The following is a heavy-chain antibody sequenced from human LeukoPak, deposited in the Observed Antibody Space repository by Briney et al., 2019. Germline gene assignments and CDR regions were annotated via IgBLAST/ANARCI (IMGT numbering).Heavy chain of an antibody. CDR3: AKDFSGVSRLLWGYFDY. Sequence: GGSLRLSRAASGFTFSNCAMTWVRQAPGKGLEWVSGISDSGDSTYYADSVKGRFTISRDNSKNTLYLQMNSLRVEDTAVYYCAKDFSGVSRLLWGYFDYWGQGTLVTVSS. J-gene: IGHJ4*02. CDR2: ISDSGDST. V-gene: IGHV3-23*01. D-gene: IGHD3-10*01. CDR1: GFTFSNCA.